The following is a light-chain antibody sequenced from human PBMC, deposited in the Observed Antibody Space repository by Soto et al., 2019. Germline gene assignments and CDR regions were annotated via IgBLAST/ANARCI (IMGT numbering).Light chain of an antibody. V-gene: IGKV1-5*01. CDR3: QTYNTYPLT. Sequence: DIQMTQSPSTLSAPLGDRLTIACLAIQSAGTWLAWYQQIPGKAPTLLIYDASKLQTGVPLRFRGSGSGTEFTLTISSLQPDDFETYYCQTYNTYPLTFGQGTKVDIK. CDR1: QSAGTW. J-gene: IGKJ1*01. CDR2: DAS.